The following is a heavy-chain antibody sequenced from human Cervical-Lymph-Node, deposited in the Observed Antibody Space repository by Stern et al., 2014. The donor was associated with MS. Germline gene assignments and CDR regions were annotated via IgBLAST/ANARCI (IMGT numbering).Heavy chain of an antibody. J-gene: IGHJ4*02. D-gene: IGHD3-22*01. V-gene: IGHV1-18*01. CDR2: VRPYSSNS. CDR1: GYTITMFG. CDR3: ARVDYYESSGFFMY. Sequence: VQLAESGPEVKKPGASVRVPCKASGYTITMFGLSWVRQAPGQGLEWMGWVRPYSSNSNFAEKFQGRVTLTTDTSADTAYMELRNLKSDDTAVYYCARVDYYESSGFFMYWGQGTLVTVSS.